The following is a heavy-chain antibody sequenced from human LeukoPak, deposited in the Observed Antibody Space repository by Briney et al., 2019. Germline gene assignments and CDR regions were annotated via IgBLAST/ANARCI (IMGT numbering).Heavy chain of an antibody. J-gene: IGHJ4*02. CDR2: IIPILGIA. D-gene: IGHD1-14*01. Sequence: SVKVSCKASGYTFTSYGISWVRQAPGQGLEWMGRIIPILGIANYAQKFQGRVTITTDESTSTAYMELSSLRSEDTAVYYCARDGKYWGQGTLVTVSS. V-gene: IGHV1-69*04. CDR1: GYTFTSYG. CDR3: ARDGKY.